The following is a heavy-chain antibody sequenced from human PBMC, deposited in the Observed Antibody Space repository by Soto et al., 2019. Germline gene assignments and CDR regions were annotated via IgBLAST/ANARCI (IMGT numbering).Heavy chain of an antibody. CDR2: ISAYNGNT. CDR3: ARGSYDSSGYYRNPFDY. CDR1: GYTFTSYG. J-gene: IGHJ4*02. V-gene: IGHV1-18*01. D-gene: IGHD3-22*01. Sequence: GASVKVSCKASGYTFTSYGISWVRQAPGQGLEWMGWISAYNGNTNYAQKLQGRVTMTTDTSTSTAYMELRSLGSDDTAVYYCARGSYDSSGYYRNPFDYWGQGTLVTVS.